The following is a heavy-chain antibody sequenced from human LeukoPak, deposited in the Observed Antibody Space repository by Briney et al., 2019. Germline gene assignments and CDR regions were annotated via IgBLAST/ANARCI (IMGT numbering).Heavy chain of an antibody. V-gene: IGHV4-34*01. Sequence: SETLSLTCAVYGGSFSGYYWSWIRQPLGKGLEWIGEVNHSGSTNYSPSLKSRVTMSVDTSKNQFSLNLSSVTAADTAVYYCARVVWDGVIVAVQPAATPGSIDYWGQGTLVTVSS. J-gene: IGHJ4*02. CDR3: ARVVWDGVIVAVQPAATPGSIDY. CDR2: VNHSGST. D-gene: IGHD2-2*01. CDR1: GGSFSGYY.